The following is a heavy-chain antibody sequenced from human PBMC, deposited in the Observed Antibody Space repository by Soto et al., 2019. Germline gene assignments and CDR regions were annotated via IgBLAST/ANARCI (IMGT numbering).Heavy chain of an antibody. V-gene: IGHV3-30-3*01. CDR1: GFTFSSYA. CDR3: ATKIEMATILLDY. Sequence: GGSLRLSCAASGFTFSSYAMHWVRQAPGKGLEWVAVISYDGSNKYYADSVKGRFTTSRDNSKNTLYLQMNSLRAEDTAVYYCATKIEMATILLDYWGQGTLVTVSS. D-gene: IGHD5-12*01. CDR2: ISYDGSNK. J-gene: IGHJ4*02.